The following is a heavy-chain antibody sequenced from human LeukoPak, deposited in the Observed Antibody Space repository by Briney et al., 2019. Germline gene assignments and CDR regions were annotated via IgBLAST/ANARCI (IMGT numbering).Heavy chain of an antibody. Sequence: GGSLRLSCAASGFTFSHYSMTWVRQAPGKGLEWVSAISGAGGSTYYADSVKGRFTISRDNSKNTLYLQMNSLRADDTAVYYCAKHGIYGSGSYSPYYFDSWGQGTLVTASS. V-gene: IGHV3-23*01. J-gene: IGHJ4*02. CDR3: AKHGIYGSGSYSPYYFDS. CDR1: GFTFSHYS. CDR2: ISGAGGST. D-gene: IGHD3-10*01.